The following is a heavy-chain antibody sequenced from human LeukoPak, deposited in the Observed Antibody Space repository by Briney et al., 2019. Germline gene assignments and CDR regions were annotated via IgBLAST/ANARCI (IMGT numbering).Heavy chain of an antibody. Sequence: ASVKVSCKASGYTFTCYYMHWVRQAPGQGLEWMGWINPNSGGTNYAQKFQGRVTMTRDTSISTAYMELSRLRSDDTAVYYCARYCSGGSCSQSNYYYYMDVWGKGTTVTVSS. CDR1: GYTFTCYY. V-gene: IGHV1-2*02. CDR2: INPNSGGT. CDR3: ARYCSGGSCSQSNYYYYMDV. J-gene: IGHJ6*03. D-gene: IGHD2-15*01.